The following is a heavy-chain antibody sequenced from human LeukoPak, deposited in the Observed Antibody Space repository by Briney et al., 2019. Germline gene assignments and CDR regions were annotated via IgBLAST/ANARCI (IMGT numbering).Heavy chain of an antibody. V-gene: IGHV3-11*04. J-gene: IGHJ4*02. D-gene: IGHD2-15*01. CDR1: GFTVSSNY. CDR2: ISSRDTST. Sequence: GGSLRLSCAASGFTVSSNYMSWVRQAPGKGLEWVSYISSRDTSTSYADSVKGRFTISRDNAKNSLYLQMNSLRAEYTAVYYCARDSGYCSGGTCNHFDYWGQGTLVTVSA. CDR3: ARDSGYCSGGTCNHFDY.